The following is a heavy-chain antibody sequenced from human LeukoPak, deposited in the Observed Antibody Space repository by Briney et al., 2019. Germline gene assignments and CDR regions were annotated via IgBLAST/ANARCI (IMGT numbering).Heavy chain of an antibody. CDR2: IRSKANSYAT. J-gene: IGHJ6*02. V-gene: IGHV3-73*01. CDR1: GFTFSGSA. CDR3: TRDRNYVACMDV. D-gene: IGHD3-16*01. Sequence: VQPGGSLKLSCAASGFTFSGSAMHWVRQASGKGLEWVGRIRSKANSYATAYAASVKGRFTISRDDSKNTAYLQMNSLKTEDTAVYYCTRDRNYVACMDVWGQGATVTVSS.